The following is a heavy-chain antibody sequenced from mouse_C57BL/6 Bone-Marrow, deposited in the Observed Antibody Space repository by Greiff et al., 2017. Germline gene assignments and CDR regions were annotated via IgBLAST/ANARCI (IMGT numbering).Heavy chain of an antibody. D-gene: IGHD1-1*01. V-gene: IGHV7-1*01. Sequence: EVNVVESGGGLVQSGRSLRLSCATSGFTFSDFYMEWVRQAPGKGLEWIAASRNKANDYTTEYSASVKGRFIVSRDTSQSILYLQMNALRAEDTAIYYCARDAGSSPFAYWGQGTLVTVSA. CDR2: SRNKANDYTT. CDR3: ARDAGSSPFAY. CDR1: GFTFSDFY. J-gene: IGHJ3*01.